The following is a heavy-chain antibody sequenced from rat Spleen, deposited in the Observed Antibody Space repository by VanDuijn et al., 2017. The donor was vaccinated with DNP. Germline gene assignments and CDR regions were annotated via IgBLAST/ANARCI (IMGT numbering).Heavy chain of an antibody. V-gene: IGHV2S63*01. Sequence: VQLKESGPGLVQPSQTLSLTCTVSGFSLTDYSVHWVRQPPGKGLEWVGVMWSGGTTAYNSALKSRLSISRDTSKSQVFLKMNSLQTEDTAIYYCTRDGSPYYSSYMDVMDAWGQGASVTVSS. CDR2: MWSGGTT. J-gene: IGHJ4*01. D-gene: IGHD1-2*01. CDR1: GFSLTDYS. CDR3: TRDGSPYYSSYMDVMDA.